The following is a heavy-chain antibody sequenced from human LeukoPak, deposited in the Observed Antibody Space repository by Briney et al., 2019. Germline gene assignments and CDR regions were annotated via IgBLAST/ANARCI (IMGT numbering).Heavy chain of an antibody. J-gene: IGHJ4*02. Sequence: SETLSLTCTVSGGSISSYYWSWIRQPAGKGLEWIGRIYTSGSTNYNPSLKSRVTMSVDTSKNQFSLKLSSVTAADTAVYYCARDAYSSSWYGEEGFDYWGQGTRVTVSS. CDR2: IYTSGST. D-gene: IGHD6-13*01. CDR3: ARDAYSSSWYGEEGFDY. CDR1: GGSISSYY. V-gene: IGHV4-4*07.